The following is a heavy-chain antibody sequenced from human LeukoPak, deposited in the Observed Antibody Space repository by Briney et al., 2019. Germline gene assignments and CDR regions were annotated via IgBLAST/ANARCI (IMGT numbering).Heavy chain of an antibody. CDR2: ISGSGGST. D-gene: IGHD3-9*01. CDR1: GFTFSSYA. CDR3: AKEGVLRYFDWLLFDY. Sequence: PGGSLRLSRAASGFTFSSYAMSWVRQAPGKGLEWVSAISGSGGSTYYADSVKGRFTISRDNSKNTLYLQMNSLRAEDTAVYYCAKEGVLRYFDWLLFDYWGQGTLVTVSS. J-gene: IGHJ4*02. V-gene: IGHV3-23*01.